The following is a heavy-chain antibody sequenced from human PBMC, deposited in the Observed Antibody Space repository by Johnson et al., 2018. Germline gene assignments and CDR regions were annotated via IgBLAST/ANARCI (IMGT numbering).Heavy chain of an antibody. CDR2: IWYDGSKI. Sequence: QVQLQESGGGVVQPGTSLRLSCTASGVTFTSYTWHWVRQDPGKGLEWVGVIWYDGSKIFYADSVKGRSTIARDSSNVYLQMNSLRAEDTAVDFCSRDRPSSLPNDALELWGQGTMVTVSS. CDR1: GVTFTSYT. V-gene: IGHV3-33*01. D-gene: IGHD6-19*01. J-gene: IGHJ3*01. CDR3: SRDRPSSLPNDALEL.